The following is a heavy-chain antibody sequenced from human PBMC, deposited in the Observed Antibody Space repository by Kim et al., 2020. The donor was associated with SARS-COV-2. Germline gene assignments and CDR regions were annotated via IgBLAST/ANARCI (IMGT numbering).Heavy chain of an antibody. D-gene: IGHD3-10*01. CDR2: INHSGST. CDR1: GGSFSGYY. CDR3: ARGAFSGFGELLYNWFDP. J-gene: IGHJ5*02. Sequence: SETLSLTCAVYGGSFSGYYWSWIRQPPGKGLEWIGEINHSGSTNYNPSLKSRVTISVDTSKNQFSLKLSSVTAADTAVYYCARGAFSGFGELLYNWFDPWGQGTLVTVSS. V-gene: IGHV4-34*01.